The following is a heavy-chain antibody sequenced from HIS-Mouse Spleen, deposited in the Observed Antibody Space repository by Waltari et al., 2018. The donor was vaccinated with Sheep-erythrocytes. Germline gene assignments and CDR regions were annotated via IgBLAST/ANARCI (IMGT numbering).Heavy chain of an antibody. V-gene: IGHV3-21*01. CDR2: ISSSSSYI. CDR1: GFTFGSDS. Sequence: EVQLVESGGGLVKPGGSLRLSWAASGFTFGSDSMSWVRQAPGKGLEWVSSISSSSSYIYYADSVKGRFTISRDNAKNSLYLQMNSLRAEDTAVYYCARDQGDSGSYYYYYGMDVWGQGTTVTVSS. D-gene: IGHD1-26*01. CDR3: ARDQGDSGSYYYYYGMDV. J-gene: IGHJ6*02.